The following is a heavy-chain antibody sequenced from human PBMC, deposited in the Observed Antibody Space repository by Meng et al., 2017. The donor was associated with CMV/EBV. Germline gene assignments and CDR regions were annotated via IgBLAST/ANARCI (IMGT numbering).Heavy chain of an antibody. J-gene: IGHJ4*02. D-gene: IGHD1-26*01. V-gene: IGHV4-4*07. CDR1: GPSISHFY. Sequence: VHLQESGPGLVRLSETLSLTCSVSGPSISHFYWSWIRQPASKGLEWIGRIYSSGNTNYNPSLKSRVTMSLDTSKNQISLRLISVTAADTAVYYCATGSGDFDHWGPGTLVTVSS. CDR2: IYSSGNT. CDR3: ATGSGDFDH.